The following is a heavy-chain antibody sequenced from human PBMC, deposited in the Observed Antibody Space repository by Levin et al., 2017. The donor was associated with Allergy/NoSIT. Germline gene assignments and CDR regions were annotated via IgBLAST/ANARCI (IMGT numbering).Heavy chain of an antibody. CDR2: IYPGDSDA. D-gene: IGHD4-11*01. CDR1: GYIFTNYW. CDR3: ARLKQSETHLGGMDV. V-gene: IGHV5-51*01. Sequence: GESLKISCKDSGYIFTNYWIVWVRQMPGKGLEWMGLIYPGDSDARYSPSFQGQVTFSVDKSISTAYLQWSSLRASDTAMYYCARLKQSETHLGGMDVWGQGTTVTVSS. J-gene: IGHJ6*02.